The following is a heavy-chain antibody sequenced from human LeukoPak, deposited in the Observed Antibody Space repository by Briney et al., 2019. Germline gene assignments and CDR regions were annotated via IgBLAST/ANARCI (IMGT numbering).Heavy chain of an antibody. Sequence: GGSLRLSCAASGFTFSKYWMHWVRQVPGKGLVWVSLINGDGSTTNYADFVKGRFTISRDNAKNTLSLQVNSLRAEDTAVYYCATGNYFDSRGYYTFGYWGQGTLVTVSS. J-gene: IGHJ1*01. D-gene: IGHD3-22*01. CDR2: INGDGSTT. V-gene: IGHV3-74*01. CDR1: GFTFSKYW. CDR3: ATGNYFDSRGYYTFGY.